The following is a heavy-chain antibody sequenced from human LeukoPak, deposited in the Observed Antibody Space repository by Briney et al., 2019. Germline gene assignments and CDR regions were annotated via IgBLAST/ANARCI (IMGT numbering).Heavy chain of an antibody. D-gene: IGHD3-22*01. CDR2: IYPGDSDT. J-gene: IGHJ5*02. V-gene: IGHV5-51*01. CDR3: ARQPGLYDSSGYYYGREELFDP. CDR1: GYSFTSYW. Sequence: GESLKISRKGSGYSFTSYWIGWVRQMPGKGLEWMGIIYPGDSDTTYSPSFQGQVTISVDKSISTAYLQWSSLKASDTAMYYCARQPGLYDSSGYYYGREELFDPWGQGTLVTVSS.